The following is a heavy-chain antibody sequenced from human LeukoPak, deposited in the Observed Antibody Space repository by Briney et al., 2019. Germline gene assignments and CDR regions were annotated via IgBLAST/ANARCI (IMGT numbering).Heavy chain of an antibody. J-gene: IGHJ4*02. V-gene: IGHV4-39*01. D-gene: IGHD5-18*01. Sequence: KASETLSLTCTASGASISSIGHYWGWIRQPPGKGLEWIGTFPYSGSTYYNPSLMSRVTISAYTSKNQFSLTLTSVTAADTAIFYCATSLSETSLVVRYWGQGTLVAVSS. CDR2: FPYSGST. CDR3: ATSLSETSLVVRY. CDR1: GASISSIGHY.